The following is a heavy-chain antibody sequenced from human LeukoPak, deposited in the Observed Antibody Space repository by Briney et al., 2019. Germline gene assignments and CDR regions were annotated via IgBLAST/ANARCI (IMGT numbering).Heavy chain of an antibody. Sequence: PGGSLRLSCAASGFPFSDYYMSWIRQAPGKGLEWVSYICSSGSTIYYADSVKGRFTISRDNAKNSLYLQMNSLRAEDTAVYYCARDCPTYYYDSSGCDYWGQGTLVTVSS. CDR1: GFPFSDYY. D-gene: IGHD3-22*01. CDR2: ICSSGSTI. CDR3: ARDCPTYYYDSSGCDY. J-gene: IGHJ4*02. V-gene: IGHV3-11*01.